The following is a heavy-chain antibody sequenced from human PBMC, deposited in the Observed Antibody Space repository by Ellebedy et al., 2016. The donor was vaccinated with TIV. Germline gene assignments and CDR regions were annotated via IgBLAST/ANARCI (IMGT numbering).Heavy chain of an antibody. CDR3: AKTGFYYYYGMDV. CDR1: GFTFSAYW. V-gene: IGHV3-7*01. Sequence: GESLKISCAASGFTFSAYWMTWVRQAPGKGLQWVANIKQDGSEKFYEDYVKGRFTISRDNANNSLFLQMTSLRAEDTAVYYGAKTGFYYYYGMDVWGQGTTVTVSS. CDR2: IKQDGSEK. J-gene: IGHJ6*02.